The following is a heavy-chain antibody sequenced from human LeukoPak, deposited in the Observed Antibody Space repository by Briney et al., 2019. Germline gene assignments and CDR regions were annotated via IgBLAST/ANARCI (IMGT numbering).Heavy chain of an antibody. Sequence: GGSLRLSCVASGFTFSSYAMSWVRKTPGKGLEWVSVISNSAGNVYHADSVKGRFTISRDNSKNTLYLQMNSLRAEDTAVDYCAKDLHVRSSSTVTTGGVDSWGQGTLVTVSS. D-gene: IGHD4-17*01. V-gene: IGHV3-23*01. CDR3: AKDLHVRSSSTVTTGGVDS. CDR1: GFTFSSYA. CDR2: ISNSAGNV. J-gene: IGHJ4*02.